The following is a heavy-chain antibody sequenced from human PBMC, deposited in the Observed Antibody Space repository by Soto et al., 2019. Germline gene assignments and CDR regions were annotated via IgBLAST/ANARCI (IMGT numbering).Heavy chain of an antibody. CDR3: AAFGRDGYCSAGSCFD. CDR2: FDPEDNET. CDR1: GYTLTELS. D-gene: IGHD2-15*01. Sequence: QVQLVQSGAEVKKPGASVKVSCKVSGYTLTELSMHWVRQAPGKGLEWMGGFDPEDNETIYAQKFQGRVTMTEDTSTDTAYMALSSLRSEDTAVYYCAAFGRDGYCSAGSCFDWGQGTLVTVSS. J-gene: IGHJ4*02. V-gene: IGHV1-24*01.